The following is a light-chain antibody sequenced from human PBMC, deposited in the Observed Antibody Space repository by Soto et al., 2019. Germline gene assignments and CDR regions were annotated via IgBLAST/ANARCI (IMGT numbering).Light chain of an antibody. CDR3: MPSTQLPPT. CDR1: QSLLHITGETF. Sequence: DVVMTHTPLYLSVAPGQPSSISCKSSQSLLHITGETFLFWYLQKPGQSPQLLIYEVSTRVSGVPDRFSGSGSGTDFTLEISRVETDDVGIYYCMPSTQLPPTFGPGTRLEIK. V-gene: IGKV2D-29*02. J-gene: IGKJ5*01. CDR2: EVS.